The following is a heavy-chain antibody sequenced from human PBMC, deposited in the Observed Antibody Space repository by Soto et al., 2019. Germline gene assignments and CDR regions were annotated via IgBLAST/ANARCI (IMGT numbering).Heavy chain of an antibody. D-gene: IGHD2-2*01. CDR3: ARRSTSYYYGMDV. V-gene: IGHV5-10-1*01. Sequence: GQSLKISSKGSGYIFTSYWISWVRQMPGKGLEWMGRIDPSDSYTNYSPSFQGHVTISADKSISTAYLQWSSLKASETAMYYCARRSTSYYYGMDVWGQGTTVTVSS. CDR2: IDPSDSYT. CDR1: GYIFTSYW. J-gene: IGHJ6*02.